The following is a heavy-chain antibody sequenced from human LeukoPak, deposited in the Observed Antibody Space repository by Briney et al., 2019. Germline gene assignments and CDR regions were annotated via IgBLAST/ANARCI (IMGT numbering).Heavy chain of an antibody. CDR3: ARDADYGGKGYYYYYYMDV. CDR1: GFTVSSNY. D-gene: IGHD4-23*01. J-gene: IGHJ6*03. V-gene: IGHV3-66*02. CDR2: IYIGGST. Sequence: GGSLRLSCAASGFTVSSNYMSWVRQAPGKGLEWVSVIYIGGSTYYADSVKGRFTISRDNSKNTLYLQMNSLRAEDTAVYYCARDADYGGKGYYYYYYMDVWGKGTTVTVSS.